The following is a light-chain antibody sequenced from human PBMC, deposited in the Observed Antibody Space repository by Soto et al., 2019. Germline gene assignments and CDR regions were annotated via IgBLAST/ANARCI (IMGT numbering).Light chain of an antibody. J-gene: IGLJ1*01. CDR2: DVS. CDR3: SSYTTSNTRQIV. CDR1: SSDVGGYNY. Sequence: QSVLTQPASVSGSPGQSITISCTGTSSDVGGYNYVSWYQQHPGKAPKFMIYDVSNRPSGVSNRFSGSKSDNTASLTISGLQAEDEADYYCSSYTTSNTRQIVFGTGTHLTVL. V-gene: IGLV2-14*01.